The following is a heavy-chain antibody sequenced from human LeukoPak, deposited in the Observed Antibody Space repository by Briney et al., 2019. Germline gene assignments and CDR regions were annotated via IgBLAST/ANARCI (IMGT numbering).Heavy chain of an antibody. Sequence: ASVKVSCKASGYTFTGYYMHWVRQAPGQGLEWMGGIIPIFGTANYAQKFQGRVTITTDESTSTAYMELSSLRSEDTAVYYCARAPEYYYDSSGYPDYYYMDVWGKGTTVTVSS. J-gene: IGHJ6*03. V-gene: IGHV1-69*05. CDR3: ARAPEYYYDSSGYPDYYYMDV. CDR1: GYTFTGYY. D-gene: IGHD3-22*01. CDR2: IIPIFGTA.